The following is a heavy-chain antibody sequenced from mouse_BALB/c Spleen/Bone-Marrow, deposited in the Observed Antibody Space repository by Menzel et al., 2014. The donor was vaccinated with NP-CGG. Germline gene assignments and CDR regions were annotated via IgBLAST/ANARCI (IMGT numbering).Heavy chain of an antibody. CDR3: ARKYGDY. J-gene: IGHJ2*01. CDR2: IYPGDGET. Sequence: QVQLQQSGAELVRPGSSVKISCKASGYPFSSYWMSWEKQRPGQGLEWIGQIYPGDGETNYNGKFKGNATLTADKSSSTAYMQLISLTSEDSAVYFCARKYGDYWGQGTTLTVSS. V-gene: IGHV1-80*01. D-gene: IGHD1-1*01. CDR1: GYPFSSYW.